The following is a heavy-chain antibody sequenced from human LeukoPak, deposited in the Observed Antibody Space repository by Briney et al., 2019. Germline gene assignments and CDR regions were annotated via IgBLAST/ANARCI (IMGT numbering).Heavy chain of an antibody. CDR2: ISYDGSNK. J-gene: IGHJ3*02. CDR1: GFTFSSYG. CDR3: AKDKLGWYSSGWYAPYAFDI. Sequence: PGGSLRLSCAASGFTFSSYGMHWVRQAPGKGLEWVAVISYDGSNKYYADSVKGRFTISRDNSKNTLYLQMNSLRAEDTAVYYCAKDKLGWYSSGWYAPYAFDIWGQGTMVTVSS. D-gene: IGHD6-19*01. V-gene: IGHV3-30*18.